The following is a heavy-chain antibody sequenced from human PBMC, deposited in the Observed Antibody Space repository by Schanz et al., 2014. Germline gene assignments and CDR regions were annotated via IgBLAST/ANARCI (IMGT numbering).Heavy chain of an antibody. CDR3: AFIGVMGAVAGSRADY. CDR2: ISSSGSYI. Sequence: EVHLVESGGGLVKRGGSLRLSCTASGFAFSSYSMNWVRQAPGKGLEWVSYISSSGSYIYYADSVKGRFSISRDNAKNSLLLQMNRLRAEETALYYCAFIGVMGAVAGSRADYWGQGTLVTVSS. CDR1: GFAFSSYS. D-gene: IGHD6-19*01. V-gene: IGHV3-21*05. J-gene: IGHJ4*02.